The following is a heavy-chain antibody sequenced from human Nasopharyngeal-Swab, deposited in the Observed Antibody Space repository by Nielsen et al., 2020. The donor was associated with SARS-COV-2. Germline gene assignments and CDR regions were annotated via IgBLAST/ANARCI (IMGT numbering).Heavy chain of an antibody. D-gene: IGHD3-22*01. CDR3: AREGISYYYDSSGYYDFQH. CDR1: GYTFTSYA. V-gene: IGHV7-4-1*02. J-gene: IGHJ1*01. Sequence: ASVKVSCKASGYTFTSYAMNWVRQAPGQGLEWMGWINTNTGNPTYAQGFTGRFVFSLDTSVSTAYLQISSLKAEDTAVYYCAREGISYYYDSSGYYDFQHWGQGTLVTASS. CDR2: INTNTGNP.